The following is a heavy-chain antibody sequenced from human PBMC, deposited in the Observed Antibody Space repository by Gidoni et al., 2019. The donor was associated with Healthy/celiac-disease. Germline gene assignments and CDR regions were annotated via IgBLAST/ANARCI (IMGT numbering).Heavy chain of an antibody. V-gene: IGHV4-31*03. Sequence: QVQLQESGPGLVKPSQTLSLTCTVSGGSIRSGGYYWSWIRQHPGKGLEWIGYIYYSGSTYYNPSLKSRVTISVDTSKNQFSLKLSSVTAADTAVYYCARAFGVPAAINWFDPWGQGTLVTVSS. CDR1: GGSIRSGGYY. J-gene: IGHJ5*02. CDR2: IYYSGST. D-gene: IGHD2-2*02. CDR3: ARAFGVPAAINWFDP.